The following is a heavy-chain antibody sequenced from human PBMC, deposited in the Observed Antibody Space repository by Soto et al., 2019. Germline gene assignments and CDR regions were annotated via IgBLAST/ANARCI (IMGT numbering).Heavy chain of an antibody. CDR3: VSGYQWVGFDY. V-gene: IGHV4-39*01. CDR1: GCSISSSDYY. Sequence: PSETLSLTCTVSGCSISSSDYYWGWIRQPPGKGLEWIGNIYYSGSASYNPSLKSRVTISVDTSKNQVSLKLSSVTAADTAVYNCVSGYQWVGFDYWGQGTLVTVSS. J-gene: IGHJ4*02. D-gene: IGHD5-18*01. CDR2: IYYSGSA.